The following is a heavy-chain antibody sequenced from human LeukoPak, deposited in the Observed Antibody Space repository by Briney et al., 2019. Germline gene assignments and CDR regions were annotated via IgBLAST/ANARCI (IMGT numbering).Heavy chain of an antibody. V-gene: IGHV3-7*01. CDR3: VNLGYSD. D-gene: IGHD5-12*01. Sequence: GGSLRLSCEASGFSFSAAWMTWVRQAPGKGLEWVATIKNDGSDKYYVDSVKGRFTLSRDNAKNLVYLQMNSLRVEDAAVYYCVNLGYSDGGQGTLVTVSS. CDR1: GFSFSAAW. CDR2: IKNDGSDK. J-gene: IGHJ4*02.